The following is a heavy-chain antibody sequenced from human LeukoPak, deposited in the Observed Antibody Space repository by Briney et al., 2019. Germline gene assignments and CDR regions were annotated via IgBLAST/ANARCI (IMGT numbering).Heavy chain of an antibody. Sequence: PSETLSLTCTVSGGSISSYYWSWIRQPPGKGLEWIGYIYYSGSTNYNPSPKSRVTISVDTSKNQFSLKLSSVTAADTAVYYCARGVVPAALYYYYYMDVWGKGTTVTVSS. CDR1: GGSISSYY. V-gene: IGHV4-59*01. CDR2: IYYSGST. D-gene: IGHD2-2*01. J-gene: IGHJ6*03. CDR3: ARGVVPAALYYYYYMDV.